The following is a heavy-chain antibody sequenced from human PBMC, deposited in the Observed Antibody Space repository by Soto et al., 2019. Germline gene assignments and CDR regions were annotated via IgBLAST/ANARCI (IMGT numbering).Heavy chain of an antibody. Sequence: GASVKVSCKASGYTFTSYAIHWVRQGPGQRLEWMGWINAVNGNTNYAQKLQGRVTMTTDTSTSTAYMELRSLRSDDTAVYYCAREAEEMATIGVDYWGQGTLVTVSS. CDR3: AREAEEMATIGVDY. V-gene: IGHV1-18*01. CDR2: INAVNGNT. D-gene: IGHD5-12*01. CDR1: GYTFTSYA. J-gene: IGHJ4*02.